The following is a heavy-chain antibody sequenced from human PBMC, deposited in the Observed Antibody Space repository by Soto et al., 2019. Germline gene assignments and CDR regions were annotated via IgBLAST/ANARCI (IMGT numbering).Heavy chain of an antibody. D-gene: IGHD3-10*01. CDR3: AKGVLSFHYGMEV. CDR2: ISSTAGRTS. V-gene: IGHV3-23*01. Sequence: GGSLRLSCATSGFTFNTYPMTWVRQAPGKGLEWVSSISSTAGRTSSYADSVKGRFAISRDFSDNTAYLQMNNLRVDDTAVYFCAKGVLSFHYGMEVWGQGTTVTVSS. CDR1: GFTFNTYP. J-gene: IGHJ6*02.